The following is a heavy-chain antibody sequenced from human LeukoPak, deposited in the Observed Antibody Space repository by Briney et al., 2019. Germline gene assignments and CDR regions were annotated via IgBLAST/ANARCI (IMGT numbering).Heavy chain of an antibody. CDR3: ARRGTTYCTVDSCHPNWFDP. V-gene: IGHV3-7*05. CDR1: GFTFSRFY. CDR2: IQQDGSDK. J-gene: IGHJ5*02. Sequence: PGGSLRLSCATSGFTFSRFYMTWVRQTPGKGLEWVASIQQDGSDKYYVDSVKGRFTISRDNARNSLYLQMNSLRAEDTAVYYCARRGTTYCTVDSCHPNWFDPWGQGTLVTVSS. D-gene: IGHD2-15*01.